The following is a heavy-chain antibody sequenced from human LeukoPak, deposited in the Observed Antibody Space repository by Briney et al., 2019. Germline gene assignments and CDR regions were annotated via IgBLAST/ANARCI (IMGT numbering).Heavy chain of an antibody. Sequence: ASVKVSCKASGYTFSGYYLHWVRQAPGQGLEWMGWISAYNSNTHYAQKLQGRVTMTTDTSTSTAYMEVRSLRSDDTAVYYCAREVGRGFDYWGQGTLVTVSS. CDR1: GYTFSGYY. CDR3: AREVGRGFDY. V-gene: IGHV1-18*04. D-gene: IGHD1-26*01. CDR2: ISAYNSNT. J-gene: IGHJ4*02.